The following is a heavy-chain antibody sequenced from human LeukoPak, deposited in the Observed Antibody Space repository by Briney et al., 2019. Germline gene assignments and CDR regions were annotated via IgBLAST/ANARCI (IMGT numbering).Heavy chain of an antibody. V-gene: IGHV4-39*01. Sequence: PSETLSLTCTVSGGSISSSNYYWGWIRQPPGKGLEWIGSIYYSGRTYYNPSLKSRVTISVDTSKNQFSLKLSSVTAADTAVYYCARHEYYGSGSQHIFDYWGQGTLVTVSS. CDR1: GGSISSSNYY. J-gene: IGHJ4*02. CDR2: IYYSGRT. CDR3: ARHEYYGSGSQHIFDY. D-gene: IGHD3-10*01.